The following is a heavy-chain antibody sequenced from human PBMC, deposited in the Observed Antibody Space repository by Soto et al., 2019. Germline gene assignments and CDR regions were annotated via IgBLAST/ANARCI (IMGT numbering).Heavy chain of an antibody. D-gene: IGHD3-10*02. CDR2: IYDSGTT. Sequence: QVQLQELGPGLVKPSETLSLTCSVAGGSLGSYYWGWIRQSPGKGLEWIAYIYDSGTTIYNPSLKSRATISVDTSKNQFSLNLTSVTAADTAVYYCARGAMFWFDPWGQGTLVSVSS. J-gene: IGHJ5*02. V-gene: IGHV4-59*01. CDR3: ARGAMFWFDP. CDR1: GGSLGSYY.